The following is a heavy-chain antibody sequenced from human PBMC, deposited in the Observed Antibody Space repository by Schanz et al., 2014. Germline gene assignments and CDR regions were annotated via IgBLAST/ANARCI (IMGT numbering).Heavy chain of an antibody. D-gene: IGHD5-12*01. Sequence: QVQLVESGGGVVQFGRSLRLSCVASGFTFSNYGMHWVRQAPGKGLEWVAVISYDGSNKYYADSVKGRVTISRDNAKNTLYLQMNSLRSEDTAVYSCARGIGGYGANNYFDYWGQGTLVTVSS. J-gene: IGHJ4*02. CDR3: ARGIGGYGANNYFDY. CDR1: GFTFSNYG. V-gene: IGHV3-30*19. CDR2: ISYDGSNK.